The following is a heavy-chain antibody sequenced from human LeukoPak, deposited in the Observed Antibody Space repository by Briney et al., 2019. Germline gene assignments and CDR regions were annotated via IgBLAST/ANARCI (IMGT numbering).Heavy chain of an antibody. CDR2: VHYSGTT. D-gene: IGHD4-11*01. CDR1: GGSISNYY. Sequence: SETLSLTYTVSGGSISNYYWSWIRQSPGKGLEWIGYVHYSGTTNYNPSLKSRVSMSIDTSKDQFSLRLNSVTAADTAVYYCARPLGSKNAFDIWGQGTVVTVSS. V-gene: IGHV4-59*08. J-gene: IGHJ3*02. CDR3: ARPLGSKNAFDI.